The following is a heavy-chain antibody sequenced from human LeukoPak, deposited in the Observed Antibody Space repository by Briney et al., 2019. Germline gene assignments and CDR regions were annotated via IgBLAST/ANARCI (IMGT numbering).Heavy chain of an antibody. Sequence: SETLSLTCAVYGGSFSGYYWSWIRQPPGKGLEWIGEINHSGSTNYNPSLKSRVTISVDTSKNQFSLKLSSVTAADTAVYYCAREWNCYAFEIWGQGTMVSVSS. CDR3: AREWNCYAFEI. V-gene: IGHV4-34*01. J-gene: IGHJ3*02. CDR2: INHSGST. D-gene: IGHD1-7*01. CDR1: GGSFSGYY.